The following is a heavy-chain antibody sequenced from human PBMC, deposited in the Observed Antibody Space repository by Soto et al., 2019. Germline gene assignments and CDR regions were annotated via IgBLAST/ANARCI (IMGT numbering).Heavy chain of an antibody. V-gene: IGHV3-20*01. CDR1: GFTFDDYG. J-gene: IGHJ3*02. CDR3: AIARAYSGYDWDDAFDI. D-gene: IGHD5-12*01. CDR2: INWNGGST. Sequence: EVQLVESGGGVVRPGGSLRLSCAASGFTFDDYGMSWVRQAPGKGLEWVSGINWNGGSTGYADSVKGRFTISRDNAKNSLYLQMNSLRAEDTALYHCAIARAYSGYDWDDAFDIWGQGTMVTVSS.